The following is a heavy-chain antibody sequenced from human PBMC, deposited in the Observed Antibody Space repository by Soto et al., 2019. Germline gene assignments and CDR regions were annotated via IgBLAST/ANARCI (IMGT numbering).Heavy chain of an antibody. CDR3: ARALYDLVPFDI. D-gene: IGHD3-3*01. Sequence: ASVTVSCQASGYSFTSYGISWVRQAPGQGLEWMGWISAYNGNTNYAQKLQGRVTMTTDTSTSTAYMELRSLRSDDTAVYYCARALYDLVPFDIWGEGTMVTVSS. J-gene: IGHJ3*02. CDR1: GYSFTSYG. V-gene: IGHV1-18*01. CDR2: ISAYNGNT.